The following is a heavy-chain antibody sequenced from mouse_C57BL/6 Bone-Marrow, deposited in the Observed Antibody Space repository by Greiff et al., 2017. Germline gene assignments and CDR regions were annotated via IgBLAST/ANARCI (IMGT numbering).Heavy chain of an antibody. V-gene: IGHV1-69*01. CDR2: IDPSDSYT. CDR1: GYTFTSYW. Sequence: QVQLQQPGAELVMPGASVKLSCKASGYTFTSYWMHWVKQRPGQGLEWIGEIDPSDSYTNYNQKFKGKSTLTVDKSSSTAYMQLSSLTSEDSAVYYWARFPHYGSRVFDYWGQGTTLTVSS. D-gene: IGHD1-1*01. CDR3: ARFPHYGSRVFDY. J-gene: IGHJ2*01.